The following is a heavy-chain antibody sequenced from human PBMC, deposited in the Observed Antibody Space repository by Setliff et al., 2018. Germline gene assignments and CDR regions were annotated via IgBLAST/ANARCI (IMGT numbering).Heavy chain of an antibody. CDR3: ARGRASGGYFEVWYSDL. V-gene: IGHV1-8*03. CDR2: MDPNSGNT. D-gene: IGHD3-22*01. CDR1: GYTFSDYY. J-gene: IGHJ2*01. Sequence: ASVKVSCKASGYTFSDYYIHWMRQAPGQGLEWMGWMDPNSGNTASGRNFQDRVTFTRNTSINTAYMELNSLRSQDTAVYYCARGRASGGYFEVWYSDLWGRGTLVTVSS.